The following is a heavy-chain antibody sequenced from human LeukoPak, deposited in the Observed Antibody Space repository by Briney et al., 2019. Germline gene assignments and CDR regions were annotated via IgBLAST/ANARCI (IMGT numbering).Heavy chain of an antibody. CDR3: TRGAGWLIDY. J-gene: IGHJ4*02. V-gene: IGHV4-61*01. CDR2: FHNSGTS. Sequence: SETLSLTCAVYGGSFGSFRNYYWSWIRQPPGKGLEWIGYFHNSGTSTYNPSLKSRVTISADTSKNQFSLKLNSLTTADTAVYYCTRGAGWLIDYWGQGILVTVSS. CDR1: GGSFGSFRNYY. D-gene: IGHD3-16*01.